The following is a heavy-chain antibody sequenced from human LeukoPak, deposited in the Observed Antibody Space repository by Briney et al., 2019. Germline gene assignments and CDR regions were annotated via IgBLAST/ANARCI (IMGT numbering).Heavy chain of an antibody. CDR1: GFSFSAYW. CDR3: ATYYDFWSGYSRSYYFDY. J-gene: IGHJ4*02. D-gene: IGHD3-3*01. CDR2: INSDGSST. V-gene: IGHV3-74*01. Sequence: TGGSLRLSCVASGFSFSAYWMHWVRQAPGKGLMWVSHINSDGSSTRYADSVKGRFTISRDNAKNSLYLQMNSLRAEDTAVYYCATYYDFWSGYSRSYYFDYWGQGTLVTVSS.